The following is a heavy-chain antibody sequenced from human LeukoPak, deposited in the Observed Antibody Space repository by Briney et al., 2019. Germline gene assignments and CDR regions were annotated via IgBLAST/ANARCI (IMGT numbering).Heavy chain of an antibody. D-gene: IGHD6-19*01. CDR2: IHSSGAT. CDR3: ARELGRLVDY. CDR1: GGSINNYF. J-gene: IGHJ4*02. Sequence: PSETLSLTCTVSGGSINNYFWSWVRQHLGKAPEWIGYIHSSGATVYKTPPFESRAAMSVDTSQNQVSLQLRSVTAADTAVYYCARELGRLVDYWGRGTLVIVSS. V-gene: IGHV4-59*06.